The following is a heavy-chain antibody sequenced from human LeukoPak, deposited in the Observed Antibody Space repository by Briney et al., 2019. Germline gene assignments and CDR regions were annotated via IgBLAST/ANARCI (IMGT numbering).Heavy chain of an antibody. CDR1: GFTFRSHD. V-gene: IGHV3-23*01. D-gene: IGHD3/OR15-3a*01. Sequence: GGSLRLSCAASGFTFRSHDMSWVRQAPGKGLEWVSGISASGGSTFYADSVKGRFTISRDNSKITLYLQMNGLRVEDTAVYYCVREGPRGLAFDIWGQGTMVTVSS. J-gene: IGHJ3*02. CDR2: ISASGGST. CDR3: VREGPRGLAFDI.